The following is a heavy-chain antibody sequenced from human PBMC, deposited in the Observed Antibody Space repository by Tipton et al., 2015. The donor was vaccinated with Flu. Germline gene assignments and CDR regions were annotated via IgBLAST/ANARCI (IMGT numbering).Heavy chain of an antibody. V-gene: IGHV4-31*02. J-gene: IGHJ4*02. CDR3: ARDLPYCSGGSCSSRRGYFDY. CDR1: GGSISSGGYY. Sequence: LRLSCTVSGGSISSGGYYWSWIRQHPGKGLEWIGYIYYSGSTYYNPSLKSRVTISVDTSKNQFSLKLSSVTAADTAVYYCARDLPYCSGGSCSSRRGYFDYWGQGTLVTVSS. D-gene: IGHD2-15*01. CDR2: IYYSGST.